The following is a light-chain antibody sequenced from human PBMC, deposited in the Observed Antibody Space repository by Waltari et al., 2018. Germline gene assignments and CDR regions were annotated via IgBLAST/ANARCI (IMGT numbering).Light chain of an antibody. CDR2: LGS. Sequence: EIVMTQSPPSLPVPTGAPASISCRSSQSLLHNNGHIYLDWYLQKPGQSPQLLIYLGSTRAAGVPDRFSAGGSGTDFTLRISGVEADDVGLYYCMQVLQNPTFGQGTRLEIK. J-gene: IGKJ2*01. CDR3: MQVLQNPT. CDR1: QSLLHNNGHIY. V-gene: IGKV2-28*01.